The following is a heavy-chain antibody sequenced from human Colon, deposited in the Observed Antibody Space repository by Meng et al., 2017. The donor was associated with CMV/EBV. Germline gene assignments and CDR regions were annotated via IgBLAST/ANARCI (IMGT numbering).Heavy chain of an antibody. V-gene: IGHV3-7*01. J-gene: IGHJ4*02. CDR3: VRSTGWNSYFDF. CDR1: GFTFSSYW. D-gene: IGHD1-7*01. Sequence: GESLKISCTASGFTFSSYWMTWVRQVPGRGLEWLAKIKHDGHEEKYLDSVEGRFSISRDNIKKSLYLQMNNLRVEDTGLYYCVRSTGWNSYFDFWGQGVQVTVSS. CDR2: IKHDGHEE.